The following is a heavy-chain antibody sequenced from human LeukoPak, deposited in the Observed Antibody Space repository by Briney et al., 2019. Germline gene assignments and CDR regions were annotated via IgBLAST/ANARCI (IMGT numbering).Heavy chain of an antibody. J-gene: IGHJ6*03. V-gene: IGHV1-69*04. CDR2: IIPILGIA. CDR3: ASFGGVVVVVAATPLYYYYYMDV. D-gene: IGHD2-15*01. CDR1: GRTFSSYA. Sequence: SVKVSCKAAGRTFSSYAISWVRQAPGQGLEWMGRIIPILGIANYPQKFQGRVTITADKSTSTAYMELSSLRSEDTAVYYCASFGGVVVVVAATPLYYYYYMDVWGKGTTVTVSS.